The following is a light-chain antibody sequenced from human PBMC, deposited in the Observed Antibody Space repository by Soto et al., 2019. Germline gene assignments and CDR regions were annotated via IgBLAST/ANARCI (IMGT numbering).Light chain of an antibody. Sequence: QSVLTQPPSVSGAPGQRVTISFTGISSNIGSGYDLHWYQQLPGTAPKLLIYGNSNLPSGVPDRFSGSKSCTSASLAITGLQDEDEADYYCQSYDSSLSVVVFGGGTQLTVL. V-gene: IGLV1-40*01. J-gene: IGLJ2*01. CDR1: SSNIGSGYD. CDR3: QSYDSSLSVVV. CDR2: GNS.